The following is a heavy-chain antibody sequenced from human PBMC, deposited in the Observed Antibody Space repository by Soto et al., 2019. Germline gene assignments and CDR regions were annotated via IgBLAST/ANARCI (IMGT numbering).Heavy chain of an antibody. D-gene: IGHD3-22*01. CDR1: GFTFDDYA. V-gene: IGHV3-9*01. Sequence: PGGSLRLSCAASGFTFDDYAMHWVRQAPGKGLEWVSGISWNSGSIGYADSVKGRFTISRDNAKNSLYLQMNSLRAEDTALYYCAKGRARSVVSSAFDIWGQGTMVTVSS. CDR3: AKGRARSVVSSAFDI. CDR2: ISWNSGSI. J-gene: IGHJ3*02.